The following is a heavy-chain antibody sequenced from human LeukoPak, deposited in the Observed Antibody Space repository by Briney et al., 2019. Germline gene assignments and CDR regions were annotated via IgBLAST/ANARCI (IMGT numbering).Heavy chain of an antibody. D-gene: IGHD6-19*01. J-gene: IGHJ4*02. CDR1: GGPFSGYY. V-gene: IGHV4-34*01. CDR3: ARTQYSSGWYPFDY. Sequence: PSETLSLTCAVYGGPFSGYYWSWIRQPPGKGLEWIGEINHSGSTNYNPSLKSRVTISVDTSKNQFSLKLSSVTAADTAVYYCARTQYSSGWYPFDYWGQGTLVTVSS. CDR2: INHSGST.